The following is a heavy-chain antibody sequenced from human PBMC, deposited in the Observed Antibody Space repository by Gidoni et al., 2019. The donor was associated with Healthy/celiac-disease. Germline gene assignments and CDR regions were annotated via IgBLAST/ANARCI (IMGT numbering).Heavy chain of an antibody. CDR1: GFTFDDYA. V-gene: IGHV3-9*01. Sequence: EVQLVESGGGLVQPGRSLRLSCAASGFTFDDYAMHWVRQAPGKGLEWVSGISWNSGRIGYADSVKGRFIISRDNAKNSLYLQMNSLRAEDTAMYYCAKGGVDTAILNWFDPWGQGTLVTVSS. CDR2: ISWNSGRI. CDR3: AKGGVDTAILNWFDP. J-gene: IGHJ5*02. D-gene: IGHD5-18*01.